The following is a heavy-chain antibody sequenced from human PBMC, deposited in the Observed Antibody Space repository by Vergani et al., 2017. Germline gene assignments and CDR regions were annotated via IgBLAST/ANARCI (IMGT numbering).Heavy chain of an antibody. Sequence: QVQLVQSGAEVKKPGASVKVSCKASGYTFTSYYMHWVRQAPGQGLEWMGIINPNSGGTNYAQKFQGRVTMTRDTSISTAYMELSRLRSEDTAVYYCARGLARGYCSGGSCSFDYWGQGTLVTVSS. J-gene: IGHJ4*02. D-gene: IGHD2-15*01. V-gene: IGHV1-2*02. CDR2: INPNSGGT. CDR3: ARGLARGYCSGGSCSFDY. CDR1: GYTFTSYY.